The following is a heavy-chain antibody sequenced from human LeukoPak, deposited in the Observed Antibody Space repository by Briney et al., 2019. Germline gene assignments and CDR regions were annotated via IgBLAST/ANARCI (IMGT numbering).Heavy chain of an antibody. CDR3: AKDQVFQEAQNYYDSSGYWEYYFDY. Sequence: GGSLRLSCAASGFTFSSFGMHWVRQAPGKGLEWVAVISYDGSNKYYADSVKGRFTISRDNSKNTLYLQINSLRAEDTAVCFCAKDQVFQEAQNYYDSSGYWEYYFDYWGQGTLVTVSS. D-gene: IGHD3-22*01. V-gene: IGHV3-30*18. CDR2: ISYDGSNK. CDR1: GFTFSSFG. J-gene: IGHJ4*02.